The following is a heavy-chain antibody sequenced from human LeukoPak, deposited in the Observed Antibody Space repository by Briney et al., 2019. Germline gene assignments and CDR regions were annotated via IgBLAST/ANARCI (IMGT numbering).Heavy chain of an antibody. V-gene: IGHV4-59*01. CDR2: IYYSGST. CDR3: ARSQYSSGWYGFDYYYYGMDV. CDR1: GGSISSYY. Sequence: PSETLSLTCTVSGGSISSYYWSWIRQPPGKGLEWIGYIYYSGSTNYNPSLKSRVTISVDTSKNQFPLKLSSVTAADTAVYYCARSQYSSGWYGFDYYYYGMDVWGQGTTVTVSS. D-gene: IGHD6-19*01. J-gene: IGHJ6*02.